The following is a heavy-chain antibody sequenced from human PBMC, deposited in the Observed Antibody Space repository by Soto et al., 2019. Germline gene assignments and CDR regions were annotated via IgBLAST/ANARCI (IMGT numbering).Heavy chain of an antibody. CDR3: ARVSGSYYYGMDV. CDR1: GGSISSGGYY. CDR2: IYYSGST. V-gene: IGHV4-31*03. Sequence: SETLSLTCTVSGGSISSGGYYWSWIRHHPGKGLEWIGYIYYSGSTYYNPSLKSRVTISVDKSKNQFSLKLSSVTAADTAVYYCARVSGSYYYGMDVWGQGTTVTVS. D-gene: IGHD1-26*01. J-gene: IGHJ6*02.